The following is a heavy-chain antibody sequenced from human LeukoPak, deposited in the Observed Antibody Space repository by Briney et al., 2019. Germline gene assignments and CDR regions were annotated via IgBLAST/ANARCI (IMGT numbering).Heavy chain of an antibody. CDR1: GFTFGDYA. Sequence: PGGSLRLSCTASGFTFGDYAMHWVRQAPGKGLEWVAVISYDGSNKKYADSVKGRFTISRDNSKNTLYLQMNSLRAEDTAVYYCARTLIEYSVSSCYFDYWGQGTLVTVSS. V-gene: IGHV3-30*04. J-gene: IGHJ4*02. CDR2: ISYDGSNK. D-gene: IGHD6-6*01. CDR3: ARTLIEYSVSSCYFDY.